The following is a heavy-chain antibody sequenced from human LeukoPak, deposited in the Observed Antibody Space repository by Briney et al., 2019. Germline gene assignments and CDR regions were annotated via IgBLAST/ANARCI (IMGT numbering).Heavy chain of an antibody. CDR3: ARGLYTAMVNFDY. D-gene: IGHD5-18*01. CDR1: GFTFSSYW. CDR2: INSDGSST. Sequence: PGGSLRLSCAASGFTFSSYWMHWVRQAPGKGLVWVSRINSDGSSTSYADSVKGRFTISRDNAKNTLCLQMNSLRAEDTAVYCCARGLYTAMVNFDYWGQGTLVTVSS. V-gene: IGHV3-74*01. J-gene: IGHJ4*02.